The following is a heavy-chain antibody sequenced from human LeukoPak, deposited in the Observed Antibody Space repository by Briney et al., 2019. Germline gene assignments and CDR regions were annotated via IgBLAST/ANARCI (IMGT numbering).Heavy chain of an antibody. CDR1: GFTFSDYY. CDR3: AELGITMIGGV. Sequence: GGSLRLSCAASGFTFSDYYMSWIRQAPGRGLEWLSYISISGTTIYYADSVKGRFTISRDNAKNSLYLQMNSLRAEDTAVYYCAELGITMIGGVWGKGTTVTISS. CDR2: ISISGTTI. V-gene: IGHV3-11*04. J-gene: IGHJ6*04. D-gene: IGHD3-10*02.